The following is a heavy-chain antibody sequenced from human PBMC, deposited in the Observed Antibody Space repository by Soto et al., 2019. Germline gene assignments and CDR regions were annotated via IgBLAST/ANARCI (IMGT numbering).Heavy chain of an antibody. D-gene: IGHD3-3*01. CDR3: ARANFWRGYWNIDY. V-gene: IGHV4-59*08. Sequence: SETLSLTCTVSGGSISSYYWSWIRQPPGKGLEWIGYIYYSGSTNYNPSLKSRVTISVDTSKNQFSLKLSSVTAADTAVYYCARANFWRGYWNIDYWGQGTLVTVSS. J-gene: IGHJ4*02. CDR2: IYYSGST. CDR1: GGSISSYY.